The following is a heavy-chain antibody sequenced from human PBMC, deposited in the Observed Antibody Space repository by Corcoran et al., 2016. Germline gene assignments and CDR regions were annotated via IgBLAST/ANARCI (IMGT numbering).Heavy chain of an antibody. J-gene: IGHJ3*02. D-gene: IGHD3-22*01. CDR1: GGTFSSYA. Sequence: QVQLVQSGAEVKKPGSSVKVSCKASGGTFSSYAISWVRQAPGQGLEWMGGIIPIFGTANNAQKFQGRVTITADESTSTAYMELSSLRSEDTAVYYCARAWRGDSTAFDAFDIWGQGTMVTVSS. CDR2: IIPIFGTA. CDR3: ARAWRGDSTAFDAFDI. V-gene: IGHV1-69*01.